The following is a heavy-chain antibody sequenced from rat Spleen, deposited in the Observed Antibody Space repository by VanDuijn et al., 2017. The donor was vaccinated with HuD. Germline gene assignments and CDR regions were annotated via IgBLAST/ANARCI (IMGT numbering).Heavy chain of an antibody. CDR2: INSAGTT. V-gene: IGHV3-3*01. Sequence: EVQLQESGPGLVKPSQSLSLTCSVAGYSITSTYRWNWIRKFPGNKLEWMGYINSAGTTTYNPSLKSRISITRDTSKNQFFLLVNSVTTEDTATYYCARSSYIYVMDAWGQGASVTVSS. CDR1: GYSITSTYR. D-gene: IGHD1-2*01. J-gene: IGHJ4*01. CDR3: ARSSYIYVMDA.